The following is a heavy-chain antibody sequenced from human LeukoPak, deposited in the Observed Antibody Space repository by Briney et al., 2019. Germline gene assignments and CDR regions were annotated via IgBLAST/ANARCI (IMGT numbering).Heavy chain of an antibody. J-gene: IGHJ4*02. CDR2: IDANNGDT. Sequence: APVKVSCKASGYTFRGNYIHWLRQAPGQGLEWMGWIDANNGDTKSAQKFQGRVTMSRDTSISTAYMDLSSLSPDDAAVYYCARDPSSVTLYFFDYWGKGTLVTVSS. CDR3: ARDPSSVTLYFFDY. V-gene: IGHV1-2*02. CDR1: GYTFRGNY. D-gene: IGHD4-11*01.